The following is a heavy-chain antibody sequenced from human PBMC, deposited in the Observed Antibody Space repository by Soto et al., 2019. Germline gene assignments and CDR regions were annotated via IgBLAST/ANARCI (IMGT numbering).Heavy chain of an antibody. D-gene: IGHD2-15*01. J-gene: IGHJ6*02. Sequence: SVKVSCKXXXXXXXSXXXXWVRQAPXXGLEWMGGIIPIFGXXXXXXXXXGXXXXXXXESTXXAYMELSSLRSEDTAVYYCARGELLRMKNYYGMDVWGQGTTVAVSS. V-gene: IGHV1-69*13. CDR1: XXXXXSXX. CDR3: ARGELLRMKNYYGMDV. CDR2: IIPIFGXX.